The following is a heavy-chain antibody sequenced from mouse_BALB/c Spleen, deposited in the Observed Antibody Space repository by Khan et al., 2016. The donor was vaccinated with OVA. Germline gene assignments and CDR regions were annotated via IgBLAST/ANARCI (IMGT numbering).Heavy chain of an antibody. D-gene: IGHD1-2*01. CDR1: GYTFTDYY. Sequence: QVQLQQSGAELARPGASVKLSCKASGYTFTDYYINWVKQRTGQGLEWIGEIAPGSGAIYYTERFKGKATLTADKSSNTAYMQRSSLTSEASAVYFCARRNYFGYTFAYWGQGTLVTVSA. CDR2: IAPGSGAI. V-gene: IGHV1-77*01. J-gene: IGHJ3*01. CDR3: ARRNYFGYTFAY.